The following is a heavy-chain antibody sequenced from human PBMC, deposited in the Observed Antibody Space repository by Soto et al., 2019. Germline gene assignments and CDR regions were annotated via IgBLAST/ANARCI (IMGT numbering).Heavy chain of an antibody. CDR2: INPNSGGT. V-gene: IGHV1-2*04. D-gene: IGHD3-10*01. CDR3: ARGGWVDYYGSGSYYTAFDI. CDR1: GYTFTGYY. J-gene: IGHJ3*02. Sequence: GASVKVSCKASGYTFTGYYMHWVRQAPGQGLEWMGWINPNSGGTNYAQKFQGWVTMTRDTSISTAYMELSRLRSDDTAVYYCARGGWVDYYGSGSYYTAFDIWGQGTMVTVSS.